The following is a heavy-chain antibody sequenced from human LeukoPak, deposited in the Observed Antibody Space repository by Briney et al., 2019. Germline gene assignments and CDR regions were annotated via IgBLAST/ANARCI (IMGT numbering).Heavy chain of an antibody. V-gene: IGHV4-59*01. CDR3: ARVRAHFSGWHFDY. Sequence: SVTLSLTCTVSGASIRSYYWNWLPQPPGKGLEWIGYINYSGSTNYNPSLKSRVTISVDTSMKRFSFKLTSVTPADTAVYYCARVRAHFSGWHFDYWGQGALVTVSA. J-gene: IGHJ4*02. D-gene: IGHD6-19*01. CDR1: GASIRSYY. CDR2: INYSGST.